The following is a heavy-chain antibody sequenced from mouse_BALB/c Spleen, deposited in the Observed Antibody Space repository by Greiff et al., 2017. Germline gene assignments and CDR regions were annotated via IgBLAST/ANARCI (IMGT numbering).Heavy chain of an antibody. Sequence: EVNVVESGGDLVKPGGSLKLSCAASGFTFSSYGMSWVRQTPDKRLEWVATISSGGSYTYYPDSVKGRFTISRDNAKNTLYLQMSSLKSEDTAMYYCARPSSPTAYYAMDYWGQGTSVTVSS. J-gene: IGHJ4*01. D-gene: IGHD1-2*01. CDR2: ISSGGSYT. CDR1: GFTFSSYG. CDR3: ARPSSPTAYYAMDY. V-gene: IGHV5-6*01.